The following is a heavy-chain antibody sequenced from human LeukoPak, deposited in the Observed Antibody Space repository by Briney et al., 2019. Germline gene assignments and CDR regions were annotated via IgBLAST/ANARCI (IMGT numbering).Heavy chain of an antibody. Sequence: SETLSLTCTVSGGSISSGSYYWSWIRQPAGKGLEWVGRIYTSGSTNYNPSLKSRITISVDTSKNQFSLKLSSVTAADTAGYYCARGLVFYCSSTSCYVGALDYWGQGTLVTVSS. CDR2: IYTSGST. J-gene: IGHJ4*02. V-gene: IGHV4-61*02. CDR1: GGSISSGSYY. D-gene: IGHD2-2*01. CDR3: ARGLVFYCSSTSCYVGALDY.